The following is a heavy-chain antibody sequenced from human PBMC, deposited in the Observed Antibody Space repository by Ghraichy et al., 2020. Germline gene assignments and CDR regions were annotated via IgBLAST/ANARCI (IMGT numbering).Heavy chain of an antibody. CDR1: GFTFDDYA. D-gene: IGHD4-23*01. V-gene: IGHV3-9*01. CDR2: ISWNSGSI. Sequence: GGSLRLSCAASGFTFDDYAMHWVRQAPGKGLEWVSGISWNSGSIGYADSVKGRFTISRDNAKNSLYLQMNSLRAEDTALYYCAKDMCLDYGGINYWGQGTLVTVSS. J-gene: IGHJ4*02. CDR3: AKDMCLDYGGINY.